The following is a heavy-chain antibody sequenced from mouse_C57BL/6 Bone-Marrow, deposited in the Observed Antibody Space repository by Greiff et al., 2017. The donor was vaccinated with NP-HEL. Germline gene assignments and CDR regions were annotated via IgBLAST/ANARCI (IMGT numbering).Heavy chain of an antibody. CDR3: TYGNYEPHYFDY. CDR1: GFNIKDDY. Sequence: EVKLMESGAELVRPGASVKLSCTASGFNIKDDYMHWVKQRPEQGLEWIGWIDPENGDTEYASKFQGKATITADTSSNTAYLQLSSLTSEDTAVYYCTYGNYEPHYFDYWGQGTTLTVSS. V-gene: IGHV14-4*01. J-gene: IGHJ2*01. CDR2: IDPENGDT. D-gene: IGHD2-10*02.